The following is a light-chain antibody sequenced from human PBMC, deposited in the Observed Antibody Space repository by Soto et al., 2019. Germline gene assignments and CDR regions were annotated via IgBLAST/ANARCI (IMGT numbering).Light chain of an antibody. CDR3: QQLYTLPFT. V-gene: IGKV3-11*01. Sequence: EIVLTQSPATLSLSPGERATLSCRASQSVSSYLAWYQHKPGQAPRLLIYDASNRATGIPARFSGSGSGTDFTLTISSLEPEDFAVYYCQQLYTLPFTFGQGTRL. J-gene: IGKJ5*01. CDR2: DAS. CDR1: QSVSSY.